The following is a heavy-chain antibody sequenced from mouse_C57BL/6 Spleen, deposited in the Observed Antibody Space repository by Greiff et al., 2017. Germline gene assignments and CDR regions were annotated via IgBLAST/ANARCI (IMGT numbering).Heavy chain of an antibody. J-gene: IGHJ2*01. D-gene: IGHD1-1*01. CDR1: GFTFSSYG. CDR2: ISSGGSYT. CDR3: ARDYGRGYFDY. Sequence: EVMLVESGGDLVKPGGSLKLSCAASGFTFSSYGMSWVRQTPDKRLEWVATISSGGSYTYYPDSVKGRFTISRDNAKNTLYLQMSSLKSEDTAMYYCARDYGRGYFDYWGQGTTLTVSS. V-gene: IGHV5-6*01.